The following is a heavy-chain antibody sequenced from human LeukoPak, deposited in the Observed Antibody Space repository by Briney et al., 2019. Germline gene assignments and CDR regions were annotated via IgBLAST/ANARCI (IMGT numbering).Heavy chain of an antibody. V-gene: IGHV1-69*05. Sequence: ASVKVSCKASGGTFSSYAISWVRQAPGQGLEWMGGIIPIFSTANYAQKFQGRVTITTDESTSTAYMELSSLRSEDTAVYYCARGILSDYYYYMDVWGKGTTVTVSS. J-gene: IGHJ6*03. D-gene: IGHD2-15*01. CDR3: ARGILSDYYYYMDV. CDR2: IIPIFSTA. CDR1: GGTFSSYA.